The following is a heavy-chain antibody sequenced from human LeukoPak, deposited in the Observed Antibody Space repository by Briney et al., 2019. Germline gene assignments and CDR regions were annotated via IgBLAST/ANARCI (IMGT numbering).Heavy chain of an antibody. V-gene: IGHV4-59*08. Sequence: SETLSLTCTVSGGSISTYYWSWIRQPPGKGLEWIGYIYYLGNTNYNPSLKSRVTISIDTSKNRFSLKLTSVTAADTAVYYCARAPRGYDILTGYYPYAFDIWGQGTMVTVSS. J-gene: IGHJ3*02. CDR3: ARAPRGYDILTGYYPYAFDI. D-gene: IGHD3-9*01. CDR1: GGSISTYY. CDR2: IYYLGNT.